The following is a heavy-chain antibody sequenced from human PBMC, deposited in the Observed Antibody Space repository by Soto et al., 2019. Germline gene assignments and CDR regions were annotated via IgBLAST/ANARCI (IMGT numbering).Heavy chain of an antibody. CDR1: GFTFSSYG. V-gene: IGHV3-30*18. D-gene: IGHD3-10*01. J-gene: IGHJ6*02. CDR2: LSYVGSNK. Sequence: GSLRLSCAASGFTFSSYGMHWVRQAPGKGLEWVAVLSYVGSNKYYADSVKGRFTISRDNSKNTLFLQMNSLRSEDTAVYYCAKGITGFGELSYYYYGMDVWGQGTTVTVSS. CDR3: AKGITGFGELSYYYYGMDV.